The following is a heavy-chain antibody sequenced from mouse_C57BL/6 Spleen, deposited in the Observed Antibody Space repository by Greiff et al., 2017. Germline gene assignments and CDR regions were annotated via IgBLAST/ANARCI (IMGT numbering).Heavy chain of an antibody. CDR2: ISSGSSTI. Sequence: EVQRVESGGGLVKPGGSLKLSCAASGFTFSDYGMHWVRQAPEKGLEWVAYISSGSSTIYYADTVKGRFTISRDNAKNTLFRQMTSLRSEDTAMYYCARPTTVPEGYAMDDWGQGTSVTVSS. J-gene: IGHJ4*01. V-gene: IGHV5-17*01. D-gene: IGHD1-1*01. CDR1: GFTFSDYG. CDR3: ARPTTVPEGYAMDD.